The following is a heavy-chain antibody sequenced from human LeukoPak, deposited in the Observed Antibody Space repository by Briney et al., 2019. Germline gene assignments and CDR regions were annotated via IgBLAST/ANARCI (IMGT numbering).Heavy chain of an antibody. Sequence: PGGSLRLSCAASGFTFSSYWMHWVRQAPGKGLVWVSRINSDGSSTSYADSVKGRFTISRDNAKNTLYLQMNSLRAEDTAVYYCARDRTFSSSWYWSNYSGMDVWGQGTTVTVSS. CDR3: ARDRTFSSSWYWSNYSGMDV. CDR1: GFTFSSYW. D-gene: IGHD6-13*01. J-gene: IGHJ6*02. V-gene: IGHV3-74*01. CDR2: INSDGSST.